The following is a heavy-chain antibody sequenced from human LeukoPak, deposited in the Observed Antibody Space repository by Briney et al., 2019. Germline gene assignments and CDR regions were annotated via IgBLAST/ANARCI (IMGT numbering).Heavy chain of an antibody. CDR2: IYPGDSDT. Sequence: GESLKISCKGSGDSLTNYWIGWVRQMPGKGLEWMGIIYPGDSDTRYSPSFQGQVTISADKSITTAYLQWSSLKASDTAMYYCASTHSSSWGFRGDYWGQGTLVTVSS. D-gene: IGHD6-13*01. CDR3: ASTHSSSWGFRGDY. CDR1: GDSLTNYW. J-gene: IGHJ4*02. V-gene: IGHV5-51*01.